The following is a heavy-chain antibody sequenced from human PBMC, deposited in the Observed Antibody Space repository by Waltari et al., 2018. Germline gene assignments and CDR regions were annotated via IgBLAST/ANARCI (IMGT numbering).Heavy chain of an antibody. CDR2: INHSGST. J-gene: IGHJ4*02. Sequence: QVQLQQWGAGLVKPSGTLSLTCAVCGGSFSCYYWGWIRPPTGTGLDGIGEINHSGSTTYNPPRKSRVTISVDTSKNQISLNLRSVTAADTAVYDCATGPRGVVTATVVWGQGTLVTVSS. D-gene: IGHD3-10*01. V-gene: IGHV4-34*01. CDR3: ATGPRGVVTATVV. CDR1: GGSFSCYY.